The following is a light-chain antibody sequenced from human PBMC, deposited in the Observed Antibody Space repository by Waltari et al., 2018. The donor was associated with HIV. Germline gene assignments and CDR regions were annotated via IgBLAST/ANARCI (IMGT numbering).Light chain of an antibody. CDR2: EDN. Sequence: SYEVTQPPSVSVSPGQTASITFSGHKWGHKYTSWYQLKPGQSPVLVIYEDNKRRSGTPERFSGSNSGDTATLTISGTQAMDEADYYCQAWDSSTVVFGGGTRLTVL. CDR1: KWGHKY. CDR3: QAWDSSTVV. V-gene: IGLV3-1*01. J-gene: IGLJ2*01.